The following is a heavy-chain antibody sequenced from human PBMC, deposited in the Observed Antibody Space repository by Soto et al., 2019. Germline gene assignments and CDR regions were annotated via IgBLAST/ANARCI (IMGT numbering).Heavy chain of an antibody. CDR2: ISSSSSYI. CDR3: ARTSSPGQWLKHFDY. V-gene: IGHV3-21*01. Sequence: GGSLRLSCAASGFTFSSYSMNWVRQAPGKGLEWVSSISSSSSYIYYADSVKGRFTISRDNAKNSLYLQMNSLRAEDTAVYYCARTSSPGQWLKHFDYWGQGTLVTVSS. J-gene: IGHJ4*02. D-gene: IGHD6-19*01. CDR1: GFTFSSYS.